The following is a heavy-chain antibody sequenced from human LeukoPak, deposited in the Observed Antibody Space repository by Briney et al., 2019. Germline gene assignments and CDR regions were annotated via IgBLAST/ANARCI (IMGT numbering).Heavy chain of an antibody. J-gene: IGHJ4*02. CDR2: IKSKTDGGTT. D-gene: IGHD4-17*01. Sequence: GGSLRLSCAASGFTFSNAWMSWVRQAPGKGLEWVGRIKSKTDGGTTDYVAPVKGRFTISRDDSKNTLYLQMSSLKTEDTAVYYCTTDSLTTVTEYFDYWGQGTLVTVSS. CDR1: GFTFSNAW. CDR3: TTDSLTTVTEYFDY. V-gene: IGHV3-15*01.